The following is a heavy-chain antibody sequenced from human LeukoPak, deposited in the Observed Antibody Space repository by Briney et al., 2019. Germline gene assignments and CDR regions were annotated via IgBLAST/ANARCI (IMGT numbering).Heavy chain of an antibody. CDR2: INGGDGST. J-gene: IGHJ4*02. CDR1: GYTFSTYA. Sequence: GASVKVSCKTSGYTFSTYAIQWVRQAPGQRLEWMGWINGGDGSTKFSQKFQGRVTITRDISARSSYMELSSLRSEDTAVYYCARSYIVVVPAVYFDYWGRGTLVTVSS. D-gene: IGHD2-2*01. CDR3: ARSYIVVVPAVYFDY. V-gene: IGHV1-3*01.